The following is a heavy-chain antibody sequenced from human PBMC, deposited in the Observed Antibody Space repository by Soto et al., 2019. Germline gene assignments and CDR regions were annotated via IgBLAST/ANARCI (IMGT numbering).Heavy chain of an antibody. CDR2: INHSGST. CDR1: GGSFSGYY. D-gene: IGHD6-13*01. V-gene: IGHV4-34*01. J-gene: IGHJ4*02. Sequence: QVQLQQWGAGLLKPSETLSLTCAVYGGSFSGYYWSWIRQPQWKGLEWIGEINHSGSTNYNPYLKSRVTISVDTSKHHFSLKLSSVTAADTAVYYCARFSSWRPYWGQGTLVPVSS. CDR3: ARFSSWRPY.